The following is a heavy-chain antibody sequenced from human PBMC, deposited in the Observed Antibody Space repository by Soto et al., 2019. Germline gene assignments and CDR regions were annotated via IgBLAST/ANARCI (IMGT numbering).Heavy chain of an antibody. D-gene: IGHD3-9*01. Sequence: SETLSLTCAVYGGSFSGYYWSWIRQPPGKGLEWIGEINHSGSTNYNPPLKRRATISVDTSKNQFSLKLSSVTAADTAVYYCAREGSYDILTGSNYGSNYYYYYMDVWGKGTTVTVSS. CDR3: AREGSYDILTGSNYGSNYYYYYMDV. J-gene: IGHJ6*03. CDR1: GGSFSGYY. V-gene: IGHV4-34*01. CDR2: INHSGST.